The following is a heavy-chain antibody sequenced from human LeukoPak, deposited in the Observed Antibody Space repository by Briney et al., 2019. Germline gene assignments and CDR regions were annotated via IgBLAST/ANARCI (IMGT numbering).Heavy chain of an antibody. D-gene: IGHD2-2*01. CDR3: ARRDCTSTTCWFDP. J-gene: IGHJ5*02. CDR1: GGSISSYY. CDR2: IYTGGST. Sequence: PSETLSLTCTVSGGSISSYYWSWIRQPPGKGLEWIGYIYTGGSTGYNPFLKSRVTMSVDTSKNQFSLKLGSVTAADTAVYYCARRDCTSTTCWFDPWGQGTLVTVSS. V-gene: IGHV4-4*09.